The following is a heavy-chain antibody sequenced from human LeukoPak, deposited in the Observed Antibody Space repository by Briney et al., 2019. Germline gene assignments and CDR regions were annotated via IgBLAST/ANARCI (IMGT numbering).Heavy chain of an antibody. V-gene: IGHV1-69*01. J-gene: IGHJ3*02. D-gene: IGHD1-26*01. CDR2: IIPIFGAA. Sequence: SVKVSCKASGGTFSSYAISWVRQAPGQGLEWMGGIIPIFGAANYAQKFQGRVTITADESTSTAYMELGSLRSEDTAVYYCANVVGATSVPGDAFDIWGQGTMVTVSS. CDR1: GGTFSSYA. CDR3: ANVVGATSVPGDAFDI.